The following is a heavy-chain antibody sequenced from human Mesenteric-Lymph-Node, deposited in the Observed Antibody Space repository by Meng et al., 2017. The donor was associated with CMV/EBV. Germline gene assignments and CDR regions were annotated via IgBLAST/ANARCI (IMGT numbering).Heavy chain of an antibody. D-gene: IGHD6-19*01. CDR2: IYYSGST. CDR1: GGSISSSSYY. CDR3: ARDCGPPHIAVAGTCFDY. J-gene: IGHJ4*02. Sequence: GSLRLSCTVSGGSISSSSYYWGWIRQPPGKGLEWIGSIYYSGSTYYNTSLKSRVTISVDTSKNQFSLKLSSVTAADTAVYYCARDCGPPHIAVAGTCFDYWGQGTLVTVSS. V-gene: IGHV4-39*07.